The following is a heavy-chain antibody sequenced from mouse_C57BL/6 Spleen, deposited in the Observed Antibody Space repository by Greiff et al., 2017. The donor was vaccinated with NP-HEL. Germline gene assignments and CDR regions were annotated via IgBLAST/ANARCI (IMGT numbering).Heavy chain of an antibody. CDR1: GYTFTDYY. V-gene: IGHV1-26*01. CDR2: INPNNGGT. D-gene: IGHD2-1*01. J-gene: IGHJ3*01. Sequence: EVQLQQSGPELVKPGASVKISCKASGYTFTDYYMNWVKQSHGKSLEWIGDINPNNGGTSYNQKFKGKATLTVDKSSSTAYMELRSLTSEDSAVYYCAREGGNSWFAYWGQGTLVTVSA. CDR3: AREGGNSWFAY.